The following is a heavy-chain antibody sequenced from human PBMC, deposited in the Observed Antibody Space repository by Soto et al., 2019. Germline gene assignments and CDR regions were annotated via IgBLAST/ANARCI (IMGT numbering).Heavy chain of an antibody. CDR3: AKDGYCTNGVCSVDAFDI. CDR2: ISGSGGST. Sequence: EVQLLESGGGLVQPGGSLRLSCAASGFTFSSYAMSWVRQAPGKGLEWVSAISGSGGSTYYADSVKGRFTISRDNSKNKLYLQMISLRAGDTAVYYCAKDGYCTNGVCSVDAFDIWGQGTMVTVSS. J-gene: IGHJ3*02. V-gene: IGHV3-23*01. D-gene: IGHD2-8*01. CDR1: GFTFSSYA.